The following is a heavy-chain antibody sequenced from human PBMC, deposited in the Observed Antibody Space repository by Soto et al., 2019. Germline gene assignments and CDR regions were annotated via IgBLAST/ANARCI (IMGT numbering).Heavy chain of an antibody. CDR3: ARRRDGTYALDY. D-gene: IGHD1-26*01. V-gene: IGHV2-5*02. J-gene: IGHJ4*02. Sequence: QITLKESGPTLVKPTQTLTLTCTFSGFSLSTNGVGVGWIRQPPGKALEWLALIYWDGDKRYSPSLRSRLTLTKDTSKNQVVLTMTNMDPVDTATYYCARRRDGTYALDYWGQGTLVTAAS. CDR1: GFSLSTNGVG. CDR2: IYWDGDK.